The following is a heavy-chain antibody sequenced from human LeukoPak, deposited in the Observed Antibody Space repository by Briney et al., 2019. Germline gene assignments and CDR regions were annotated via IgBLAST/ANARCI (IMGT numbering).Heavy chain of an antibody. CDR3: ARDLIAVAEKGYFDY. J-gene: IGHJ4*02. D-gene: IGHD6-19*01. CDR1: GGSISYYY. V-gene: IGHV4-59*01. Sequence: SETLSLTCTVSGGSISYYYWSWIRQPPGKGLEWIGYIYYSGSTNYSPSLKSRVTISVDTSKNQFSLKLSSVTAADTAVYYCARDLIAVAEKGYFDYWGQGTLVTVSS. CDR2: IYYSGST.